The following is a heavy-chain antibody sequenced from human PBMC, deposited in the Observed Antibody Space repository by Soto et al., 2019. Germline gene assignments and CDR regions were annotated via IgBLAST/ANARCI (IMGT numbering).Heavy chain of an antibody. CDR2: INPILTMS. CDR3: ATSYGSGYRAFDF. CDR1: GYTFTGYY. V-gene: IGHV1-69*10. D-gene: IGHD3-10*01. Sequence: SVKVSCKPSGYTFTGYYIHWVRQAPGLGLEWMGRINPILTMSNYAQKFQGRLTITADKSTSTAYMELSSLRSEDTAMYYCATSYGSGYRAFDFWGQGALVTVSS. J-gene: IGHJ4*02.